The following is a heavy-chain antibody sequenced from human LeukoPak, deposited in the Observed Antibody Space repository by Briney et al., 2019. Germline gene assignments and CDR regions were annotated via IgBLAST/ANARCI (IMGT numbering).Heavy chain of an antibody. CDR3: ARGLLEHSSSPPDPRNNWFVP. D-gene: IGHD6-6*01. Sequence: SETLSLTCAVYGGSFSGYYWSWIRQPPGKGLEWIGEINHSGSTNYNPSLKSRVTISVDTSKNQFSLKLSSVTAADTAVYYCARGLLEHSSSPPDPRNNWFVPWGQGTLVTVSS. V-gene: IGHV4-34*01. J-gene: IGHJ5*02. CDR1: GGSFSGYY. CDR2: INHSGST.